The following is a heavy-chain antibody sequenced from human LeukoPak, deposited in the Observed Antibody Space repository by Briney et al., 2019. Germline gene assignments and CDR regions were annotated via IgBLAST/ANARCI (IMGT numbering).Heavy chain of an antibody. V-gene: IGHV1-2*02. CDR3: ARAPGSNTAMVD. Sequence: PGASVKVSCKASGYTFTAYYIHWVRQAPGQGLEWMGWIDPNSGGTNFAQKFQGRVIMTRDTSASTAYMELSRLRFDDTAVYYCARAPGSNTAMVDWGQGTLVTVSS. CDR1: GYTFTAYY. CDR2: IDPNSGGT. D-gene: IGHD5-18*01. J-gene: IGHJ4*02.